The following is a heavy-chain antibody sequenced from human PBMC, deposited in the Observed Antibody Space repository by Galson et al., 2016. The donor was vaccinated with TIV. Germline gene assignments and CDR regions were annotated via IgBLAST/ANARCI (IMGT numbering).Heavy chain of an antibody. CDR2: ISAGGIST. D-gene: IGHD2-21*02. Sequence: SLRLSCAASGFTFSRYAMYWVRQAPGKGREWVSSISAGGISTYYADSVKGRFTISRDVSKNTLYLQMNSLRAEDTAVYYCAKDQVVVTWGGGYLDYWGQGTLVTVSS. CDR1: GFTFSRYA. J-gene: IGHJ4*02. CDR3: AKDQVVVTWGGGYLDY. V-gene: IGHV3-23*01.